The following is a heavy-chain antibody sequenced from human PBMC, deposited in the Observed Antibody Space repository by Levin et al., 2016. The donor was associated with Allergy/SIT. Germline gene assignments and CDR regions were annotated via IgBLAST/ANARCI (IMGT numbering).Heavy chain of an antibody. CDR2: IYYSGST. V-gene: IGHV4-39*01. D-gene: IGHD3-22*01. CDR3: AGPGIYYDSSGPSGFDP. Sequence: RQAPGKGLEWVGSIYYSGSTYYNPSLKSRVTISVDTSKNQFSLKLSSVTAADTAVYYCAGPGIYYDSSGPSGFDPWGQGTLVTVSS. J-gene: IGHJ5*02.